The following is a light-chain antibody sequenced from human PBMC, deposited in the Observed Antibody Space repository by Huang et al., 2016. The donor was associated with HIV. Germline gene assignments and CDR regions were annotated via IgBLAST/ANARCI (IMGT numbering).Light chain of an antibody. CDR1: QAIGTY. J-gene: IGKJ5*01. CDR2: GAS. CDR3: QESYSAFIS. Sequence: IQMTQSPVSLSASLGGRVAMTCRASQAIGTYLNWYHQKPGKAPKLLMSGASTLYSGVPSRFRGSGSGTDFTLTINGLQFEDFGTYYCQESYSAFISFGQGTRLEI. V-gene: IGKV1-39*01.